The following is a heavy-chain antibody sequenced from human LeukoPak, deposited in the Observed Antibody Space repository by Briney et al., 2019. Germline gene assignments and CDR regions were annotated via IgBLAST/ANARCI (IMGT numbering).Heavy chain of an antibody. CDR1: GYTFTSYG. Sequence: ASVKVSCKASGYTFTSYGISWVRQAPGQGPEWMGWISDYNGNTNYAQKVQGRVTMTTDTSTSTAYMELRSLRSDDTAIYYCARDLKFSPYYFDYWGQGTLVTVSS. CDR3: ARDLKFSPYYFDY. J-gene: IGHJ4*02. V-gene: IGHV1-18*04. D-gene: IGHD3-9*01. CDR2: ISDYNGNT.